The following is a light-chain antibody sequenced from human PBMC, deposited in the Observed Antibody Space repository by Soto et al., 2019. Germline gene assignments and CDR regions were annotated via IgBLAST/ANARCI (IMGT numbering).Light chain of an antibody. CDR3: AAWDDSLNGWV. CDR2: SNY. Sequence: QSVLTQPPSASGTPGQRVTISCSGSSSNLGSNIVNWFQQLPGTAPKLLMYSNYQRPSGVPDRFSGSKSGTSASLAISGLQSEDEADYYCAAWDDSLNGWVFGGGTKLTVL. V-gene: IGLV1-44*01. J-gene: IGLJ3*02. CDR1: SSNLGSNI.